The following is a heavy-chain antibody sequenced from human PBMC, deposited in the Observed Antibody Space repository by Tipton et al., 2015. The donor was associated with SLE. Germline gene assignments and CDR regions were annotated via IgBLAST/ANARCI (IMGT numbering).Heavy chain of an antibody. J-gene: IGHJ4*02. CDR2: IYHTGST. Sequence: TLSLTCVVSGGSIGSDNWWSWVRQPPGKGLEWIGEIYHTGSTKYNPSLKSRVTMSVDKSRNQFSLELSSVTAADTAVYYCARDLWGTQASDYWGQGTLVTVSS. CDR3: ARDLWGTQASDY. D-gene: IGHD3-16*01. V-gene: IGHV4-4*02. CDR1: GGSIGSDNW.